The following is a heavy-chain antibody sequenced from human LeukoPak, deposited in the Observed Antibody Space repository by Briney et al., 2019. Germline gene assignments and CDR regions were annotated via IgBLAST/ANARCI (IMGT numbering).Heavy chain of an antibody. V-gene: IGHV4-59*12. CDR3: ARVWGFGELLGQFGY. D-gene: IGHD3-10*01. CDR2: IYYTGGT. Sequence: SETLSLTCTVSGGSISPFYWNWIRQPPGKGLEWIGYIYYTGGTSYSPSLNSRATISVDTSKNQFSLKLSSVTAADTAVYYCARVWGFGELLGQFGYWGQGTLVTVSS. J-gene: IGHJ4*02. CDR1: GGSISPFY.